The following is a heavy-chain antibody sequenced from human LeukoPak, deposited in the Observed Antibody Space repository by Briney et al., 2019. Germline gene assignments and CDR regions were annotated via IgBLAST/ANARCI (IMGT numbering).Heavy chain of an antibody. Sequence: PGRSLRLSCEAYGFTFSSYAMHWVRQAPGKGLEWVAVISYDGSNKYYADSVRGRFTISRDNSKNTLYLQMNSLRAEDTAVYYCAQGGSEIYYFYHGLDVWGRGTTVTVSS. CDR2: ISYDGSNK. CDR3: AQGGSEIYYFYHGLDV. J-gene: IGHJ6*02. D-gene: IGHD3-10*01. CDR1: GFTFSSYA. V-gene: IGHV3-30-3*02.